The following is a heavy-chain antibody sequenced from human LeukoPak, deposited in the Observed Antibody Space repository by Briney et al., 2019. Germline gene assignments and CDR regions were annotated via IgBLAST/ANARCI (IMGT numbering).Heavy chain of an antibody. V-gene: IGHV3-7*01. Sequence: GGSLRLSCAASGFTFSSYWMSWVRQAPGKGLEWVANIKQDGSEKYYVDSVKGRFTISRDNAKNSLYLQMNSLRAEDTAVYYCARDLSSSSTAYFHHWGQGTLVTVSS. CDR2: IKQDGSEK. D-gene: IGHD6-6*01. J-gene: IGHJ1*01. CDR3: ARDLSSSSTAYFHH. CDR1: GFTFSSYW.